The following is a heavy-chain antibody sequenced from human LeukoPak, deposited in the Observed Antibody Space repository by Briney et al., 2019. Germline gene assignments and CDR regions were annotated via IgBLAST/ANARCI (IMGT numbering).Heavy chain of an antibody. Sequence: GGSLRLSCAASGFDFITYSMNWVRQAPGKGVDWVGHIKSKSDAGTTDYAPPVKGRFTISRDDSKNTLYLQMHRLKSEDTAVYYCATDGGSMLRAGGTQYYFDFWGQGTLVTVSS. CDR3: ATDGGSMLRAGGTQYYFDF. J-gene: IGHJ4*02. V-gene: IGHV3-15*01. CDR2: IKSKSDAGTT. D-gene: IGHD3-10*01. CDR1: GFDFITYS.